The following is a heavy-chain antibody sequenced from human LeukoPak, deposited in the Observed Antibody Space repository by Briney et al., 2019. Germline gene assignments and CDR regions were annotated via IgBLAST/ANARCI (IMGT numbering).Heavy chain of an antibody. CDR1: GESFSGYY. CDR3: AAYQQQLAFDY. CDR2: INHSEGT. Sequence: PSETLSLTCAVYGESFSGYYWSWIRQPPGKGLEWIGDINHSEGTNYNSSLKSRVTISVDTSKNQFSLKLRSVTAADTAVYYCAAYQQQLAFDYWGQGTLVTVSS. V-gene: IGHV4-34*01. J-gene: IGHJ4*02. D-gene: IGHD6-13*01.